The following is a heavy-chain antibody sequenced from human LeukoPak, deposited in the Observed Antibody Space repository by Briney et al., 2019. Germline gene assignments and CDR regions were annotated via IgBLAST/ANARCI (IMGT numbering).Heavy chain of an antibody. CDR3: ARGSDGWFAFDY. Sequence: SAGSLRLSCAASGFTFSSFWMHWVRQAPGEGPVWVSSMNSDGSSTVYADSVKGRFTISRDISKHTLYLQMNSLRAEDTAVYYCARGSDGWFAFDYWGQRILVTVSS. CDR1: GFTFSSFW. J-gene: IGHJ4*02. D-gene: IGHD6-19*01. V-gene: IGHV3-74*03. CDR2: MNSDGSST.